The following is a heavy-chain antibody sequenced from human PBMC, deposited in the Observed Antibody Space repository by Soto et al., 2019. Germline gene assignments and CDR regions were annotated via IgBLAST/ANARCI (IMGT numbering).Heavy chain of an antibody. CDR3: CRWVGGLVWLSPTRSFDP. CDR1: GGSISSGDYY. CDR2: IYYSGST. D-gene: IGHD3-3*01. Sequence: SETLSLTCTVSGGSISSGDYYWSWLRQPPGKGLEWIGYIYYSGSTYYNPSLKSRVTISVDTSKNQFSLKLSSVTAADTAVYYCCRWVGGLVWLSPTRSFDPWGQRTLGTVSS. V-gene: IGHV4-30-4*01. J-gene: IGHJ5*02.